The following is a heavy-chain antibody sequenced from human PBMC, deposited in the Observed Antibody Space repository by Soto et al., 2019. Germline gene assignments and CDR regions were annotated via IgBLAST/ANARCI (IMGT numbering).Heavy chain of an antibody. V-gene: IGHV1-69*12. CDR1: GGTFSNYA. J-gene: IGHJ4*02. Sequence: VQLVQSGAEVKKPRSSVTVSCRASGGTFSNYAINWVRQAPGQGLEWMAGIIPLFGTTNYAQKFQGRVTITADESTSTAYMELTSLRSEDTAVFYCATSPYSYDTSGYLDYWGQGTLVTVSS. CDR3: ATSPYSYDTSGYLDY. CDR2: IIPLFGTT. D-gene: IGHD3-22*01.